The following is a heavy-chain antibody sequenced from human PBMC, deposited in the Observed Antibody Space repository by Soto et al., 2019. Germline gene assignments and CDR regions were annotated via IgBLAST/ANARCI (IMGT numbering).Heavy chain of an antibody. CDR3: ARDSVYCSGDSCYPFDY. V-gene: IGHV1-18*01. Sequence: ASEKVACKASGETCTRHGVSWVRQAPGKGLEWMGWISAYNGNTNSAQKLQGRVTMTTDTSTSTAYMELRCLRSDDTAVYYCARDSVYCSGDSCYPFDYWGQ. CDR1: GETCTRHG. D-gene: IGHD2-15*01. J-gene: IGHJ4*02. CDR2: ISAYNGNT.